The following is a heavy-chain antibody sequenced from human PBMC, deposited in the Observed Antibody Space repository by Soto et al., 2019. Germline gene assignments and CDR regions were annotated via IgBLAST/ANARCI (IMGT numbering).Heavy chain of an antibody. Sequence: EVQLVESGGGLVQPGGSLRLSCEASGFTFSNFGINWVRQAPAKGLEWVSHISSSSTTIYYAESVKGRFTISRDNAKNSLYLQMSSLRGEDTAVYYCATSFITTIGTTAWGQGTLVTVSS. V-gene: IGHV3-48*01. CDR2: ISSSSTTI. D-gene: IGHD1-1*01. CDR1: GFTFSNFG. J-gene: IGHJ4*02. CDR3: ATSFITTIGTTA.